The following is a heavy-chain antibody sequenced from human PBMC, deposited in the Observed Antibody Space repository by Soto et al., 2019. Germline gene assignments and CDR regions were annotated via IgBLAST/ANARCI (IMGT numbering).Heavy chain of an antibody. CDR1: GFTFSTYV. CDR2: ISVSAGPT. V-gene: IGHV3-23*01. CDR3: PKGGWLDD. D-gene: IGHD6-19*01. J-gene: IGHJ4*02. Sequence: EVQLLESGGGLVQPGGSLRLSCAASGFTFSTYVMSWARQPPGKGLEWVSAISVSAGPTYYADPVKGRFTISRDNSKNTLYLQMDSLRAEDSAVYYCPKGGWLDDCGQGTLVTVSS.